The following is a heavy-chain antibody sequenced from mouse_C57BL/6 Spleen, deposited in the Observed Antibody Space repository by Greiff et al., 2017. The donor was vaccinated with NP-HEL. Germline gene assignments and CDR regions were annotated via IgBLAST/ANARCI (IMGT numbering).Heavy chain of an antibody. J-gene: IGHJ4*01. CDR3: VHSSGYAMDY. CDR2: IDPSDSYT. CDR1: GYTFTSYW. Sequence: QVQLQQPGAELVRPGTSVKLSCKASGYTFTSYWMHWVKQRPGQGLEWIGVIDPSDSYTNYNQKFKGKATLTVDTSSSTAYMQLSSLTSEDSAVYYCVHSSGYAMDYWGQGTSVTVSP. D-gene: IGHD3-2*02. V-gene: IGHV1-59*01.